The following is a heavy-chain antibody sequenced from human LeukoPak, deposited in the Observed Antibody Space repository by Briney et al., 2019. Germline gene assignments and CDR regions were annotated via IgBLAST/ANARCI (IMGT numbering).Heavy chain of an antibody. CDR3: ARDDYGDYGS. CDR1: GGTFSSYA. Sequence: ASVKVSCKASGGTFSSYAISWVRQAPGQGLEWMGGIIPIFGTANYAQKFRGRVTITADKSTSTAHMELSSLRSEDTAVYYCARDDYGDYGSWGQGTLVTVSS. V-gene: IGHV1-69*06. J-gene: IGHJ5*02. D-gene: IGHD4-17*01. CDR2: IIPIFGTA.